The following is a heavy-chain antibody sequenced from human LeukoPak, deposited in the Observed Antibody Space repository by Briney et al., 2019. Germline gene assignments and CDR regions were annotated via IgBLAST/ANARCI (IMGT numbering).Heavy chain of an antibody. CDR3: ARLEYCSGGSCYGNNWFDP. CDR1: GYSFTSYW. D-gene: IGHD2-15*01. J-gene: IGHJ5*02. Sequence: GESLKISCKGSGYSFTSYWIGWVRQMPGKGLEWMGIIYPGDSDTRCSPSFQGQVTISADKSISTAYLQWSSLKASDTAMYYCARLEYCSGGSCYGNNWFDPWGQGTLVTVSS. V-gene: IGHV5-51*01. CDR2: IYPGDSDT.